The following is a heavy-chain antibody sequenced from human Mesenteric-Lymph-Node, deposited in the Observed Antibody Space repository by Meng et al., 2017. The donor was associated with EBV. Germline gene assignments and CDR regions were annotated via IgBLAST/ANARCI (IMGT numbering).Heavy chain of an antibody. V-gene: IGHV3-21*01. J-gene: IGHJ4*02. D-gene: IGHD2-21*01. CDR2: IESTTTF. CDR3: ARDSNQLRGFDY. CDR1: GFTFSSYS. Sequence: EVWLGEFGVCLVNPGRSLRPSCTTSGFTFSSYSMNWVRQSPGRGLEWVSTIESTTTFYGDSVKGRFTISRDNARNSLYLQMNSLRVDDTAVYYCARDSNQLRGFDYWGQGTLVTVSS.